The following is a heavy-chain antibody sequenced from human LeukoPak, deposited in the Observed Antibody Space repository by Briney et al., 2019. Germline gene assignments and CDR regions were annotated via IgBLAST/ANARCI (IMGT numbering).Heavy chain of an antibody. CDR1: GYTFTGYY. D-gene: IGHD5-24*01. J-gene: IGHJ3*02. V-gene: IGHV1-2*02. CDR3: ARDLAEMATIMTNAFDI. Sequence: GASVKVSCKASGYTFTGYYMHWVRHAPGQGLEWMGWINPNSGGTNYAQKFQGRGTMTRDTSISTAYMELSRLRSDDTAVYYCARDLAEMATIMTNAFDIWGQGTMVTVSS. CDR2: INPNSGGT.